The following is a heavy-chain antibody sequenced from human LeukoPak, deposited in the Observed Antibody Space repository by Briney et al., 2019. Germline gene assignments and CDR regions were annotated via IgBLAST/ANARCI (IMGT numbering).Heavy chain of an antibody. CDR3: ATADLPGSSGYSLDY. Sequence: SGTLSLTCAVSGGSISSSNWWSWVRQPPGKGLEWIGEIYHSGSTNYNPSLKSRVTISVDKSKNQFSLKLSSVTAADTAVYYCATADLPGSSGYSLDYWGQGTLVTVSS. V-gene: IGHV4-4*02. CDR2: IYHSGST. J-gene: IGHJ4*02. D-gene: IGHD3-22*01. CDR1: GGSISSSNW.